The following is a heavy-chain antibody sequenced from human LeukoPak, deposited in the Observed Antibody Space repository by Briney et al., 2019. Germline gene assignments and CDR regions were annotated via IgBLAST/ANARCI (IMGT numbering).Heavy chain of an antibody. CDR3: ARLVVVAANWFDP. CDR2: IYSGGST. D-gene: IGHD2-15*01. Sequence: SGGSLRLSCAASGFTVSSNYMSWVRQAPGKGLEWVSVIYSGGSTYYADSVKGRFTISRDNSKNTLYLQMNSLRAEDTAVYYCARLVVVAANWFDPWGQGTLVTVSS. J-gene: IGHJ5*02. V-gene: IGHV3-53*01. CDR1: GFTVSSNY.